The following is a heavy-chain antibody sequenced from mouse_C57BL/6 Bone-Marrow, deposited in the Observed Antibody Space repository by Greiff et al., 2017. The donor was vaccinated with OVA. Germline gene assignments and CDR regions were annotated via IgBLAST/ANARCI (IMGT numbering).Heavy chain of an antibody. CDR3: TFYYGNRFAD. V-gene: IGHV14-4*01. J-gene: IGHJ3*01. Sequence: DVQLQESGAELVRPGASVKLSCTASGFNIKDDYMHWVKQRPEQGLEWIGWIDPENGDTEYASKFQGKATITADTSSNTAYLQLSSLTSEDTAVYYCTFYYGNRFADWGQGTLVTVSA. CDR2: IDPENGDT. D-gene: IGHD2-1*01. CDR1: GFNIKDDY.